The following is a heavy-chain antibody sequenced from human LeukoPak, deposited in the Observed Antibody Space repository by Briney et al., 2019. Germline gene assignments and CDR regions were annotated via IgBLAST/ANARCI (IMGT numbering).Heavy chain of an antibody. J-gene: IGHJ2*01. CDR1: GGSFSGYY. Sequence: SETLSLTCAVYGGSFSGYYWSWIRQPPGKGLEWIGSFYFSGTVYYNPSLESRITISVDTSKNQFSLKLRSVTATDTALYYCAGGTSIAAAVPLAYFDLWGRGTLVTVSS. CDR3: AGGTSIAAAVPLAYFDL. V-gene: IGHV4-34*01. D-gene: IGHD2-2*01. CDR2: FYFSGTV.